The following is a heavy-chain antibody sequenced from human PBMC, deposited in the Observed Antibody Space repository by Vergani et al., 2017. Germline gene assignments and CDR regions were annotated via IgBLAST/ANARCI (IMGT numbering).Heavy chain of an antibody. CDR3: AREALGDSSGYYDY. Sequence: EVQLVESGGGLVKPGGSLRLSCAASGFTFSSYSMNWVRQAPGKGLEWVSSISSSSSYIYYADSVKGRFTISRDNAKNSLYLQMNSLRAEVTAVYYCAREALGDSSGYYDYWGQGTLVTVSS. V-gene: IGHV3-21*01. CDR1: GFTFSSYS. J-gene: IGHJ4*02. CDR2: ISSSSSYI. D-gene: IGHD3-22*01.